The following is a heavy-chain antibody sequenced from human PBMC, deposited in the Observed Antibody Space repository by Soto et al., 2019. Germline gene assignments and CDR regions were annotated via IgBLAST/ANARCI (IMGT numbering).Heavy chain of an antibody. J-gene: IGHJ4*02. CDR1: GFTFSSYA. Sequence: QVQLVESGGGVVQPGRSLRLSCAASGFTFSSYAMHWVRQAPGKGLEWVAVISYDGSNKYYADSVKGRFTISRDNSKNTLYQQMNSLRAEDTAVYYCARTGLEDTDFYYFDYWGQGTLVTVSS. D-gene: IGHD5-18*01. CDR2: ISYDGSNK. CDR3: ARTGLEDTDFYYFDY. V-gene: IGHV3-30-3*01.